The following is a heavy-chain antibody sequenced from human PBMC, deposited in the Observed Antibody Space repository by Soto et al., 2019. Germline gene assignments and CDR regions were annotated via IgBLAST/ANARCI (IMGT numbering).Heavy chain of an antibody. CDR2: ISGSGDRT. V-gene: IGHV3-23*01. D-gene: IGHD1-20*01. CDR3: AKAGWGRSVTGNPDALDI. Sequence: EEQVLDSGGSLVQPGGSLRLSCAPSGFTFSTYVMTWVRQAPGKGLEWVSGISGSGDRTYYADSVKGRFTISRDNSENTLFLQMNSLSAEDTAVYYCAKAGWGRSVTGNPDALDIWGQGTVVTVSS. J-gene: IGHJ3*02. CDR1: GFTFSTYV.